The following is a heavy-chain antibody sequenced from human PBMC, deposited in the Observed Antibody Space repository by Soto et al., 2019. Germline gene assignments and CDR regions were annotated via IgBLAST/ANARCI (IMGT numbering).Heavy chain of an antibody. D-gene: IGHD4-17*01. J-gene: IGHJ4*02. CDR3: ARERPNFGDLAY. CDR1: GGSVSSGNDY. Sequence: SETLSLTCTVSGGSVSSGNDYWSWIRQPPGKGLECIGYIYHSGSTNYNPSLKSRLTISGDTSKSQFSLKLTSVTAADTAVYYCARERPNFGDLAYWGQGTLVTVSS. V-gene: IGHV4-61*01. CDR2: IYHSGST.